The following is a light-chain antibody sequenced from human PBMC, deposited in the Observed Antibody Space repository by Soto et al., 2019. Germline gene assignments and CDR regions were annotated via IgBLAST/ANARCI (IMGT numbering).Light chain of an antibody. CDR1: SGSVSTSYY. CDR2: STN. Sequence: QAVVTQAPSFSVSPGGTVTLTCGLSSGSVSTSYYPSWYQQTPGQAPRTLIYSTNTRSSGVPDRFSGSILGNKAALTITGAQADDESDYYCALYMGSGISVFGGGTKLTVL. V-gene: IGLV8-61*01. CDR3: ALYMGSGISV. J-gene: IGLJ2*01.